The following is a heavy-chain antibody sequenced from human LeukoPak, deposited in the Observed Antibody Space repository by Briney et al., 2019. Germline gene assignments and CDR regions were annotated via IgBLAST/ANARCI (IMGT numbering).Heavy chain of an antibody. CDR2: INQDGSET. CDR1: GFTVSSNY. Sequence: GGSLRLSCAASGFTVSSNYMSWVRQAPGKALEWVANINQDGSETYYVDSVEGRFTISRDNTKNSLYLQMNSLRAEDTALYYCARAASTGTVDYWGQGTLVTVSS. D-gene: IGHD6-13*01. CDR3: ARAASTGTVDY. V-gene: IGHV3-7*01. J-gene: IGHJ4*02.